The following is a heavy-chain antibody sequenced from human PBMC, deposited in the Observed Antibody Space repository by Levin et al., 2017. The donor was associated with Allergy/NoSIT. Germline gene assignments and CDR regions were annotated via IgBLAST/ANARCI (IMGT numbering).Heavy chain of an antibody. V-gene: IGHV3-15*01. D-gene: IGHD5-18*01. CDR2: VKSKSDAGTT. Sequence: KTGESLKISCAASGFTVINAWMSWVRQAPGKGLEWVGRVKSKSDAGTTDYAAPVKGRFTISRDDSKNTLFLQMNSLKTEDTAVYYCATDRGAQLWFRPFDYWGQGTPVTVSS. CDR3: ATDRGAQLWFRPFDY. J-gene: IGHJ4*02. CDR1: GFTVINAW.